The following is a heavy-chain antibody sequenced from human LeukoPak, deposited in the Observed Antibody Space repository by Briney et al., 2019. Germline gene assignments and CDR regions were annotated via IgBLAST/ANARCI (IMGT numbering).Heavy chain of an antibody. D-gene: IGHD6-19*01. Sequence: ASVKVSCKASGYTFTSYGLSWVRQAPGQGLEWLGWISTYNDNTHYAQKFQGRVTMTTDTSTNTAYMELRSLRSDDTAVYYCAREMAVAGSGVIDSWGQGTLVTVSS. CDR3: AREMAVAGSGVIDS. V-gene: IGHV1-18*01. CDR1: GYTFTSYG. CDR2: ISTYNDNT. J-gene: IGHJ4*02.